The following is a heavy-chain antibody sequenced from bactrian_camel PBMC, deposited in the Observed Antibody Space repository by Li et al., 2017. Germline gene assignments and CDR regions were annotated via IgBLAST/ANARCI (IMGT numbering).Heavy chain of an antibody. CDR3: VAKLPFECYADSSGTGFDN. J-gene: IGHJ4*01. CDR2: IDSDGGT. V-gene: IGHV3S53*01. CDR1: GTNTKTKY. Sequence: HVQLVESGGGLVQPGGSLRLSCSASGTNTKTKYCMAWFRQAPGKEREGLGTIDSDGGTSSVDSVKGRFTISKDNAKNTLYLQMNSLKHEDTAMYYCVAKLPFECYADSSGTGFDNWGQGTQVTVS. D-gene: IGHD3*01.